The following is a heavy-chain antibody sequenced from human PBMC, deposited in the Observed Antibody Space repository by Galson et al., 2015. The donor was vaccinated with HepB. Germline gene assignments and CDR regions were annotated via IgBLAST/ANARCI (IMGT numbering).Heavy chain of an antibody. CDR2: ISYDGSNK. D-gene: IGHD3-3*01. CDR1: GFTFSSYA. V-gene: IGHV3-30*04. CDR3: AREEWGGC. Sequence: SLRLSCAASGFTFSSYAMHWVRQAPGKGLEWVAVISYDGSNKYYADSVKGRFTISRDNSKNTLYLQMNSLRAEDTAVYYCAREEWGGCWGQGTLVTVSS. J-gene: IGHJ4*02.